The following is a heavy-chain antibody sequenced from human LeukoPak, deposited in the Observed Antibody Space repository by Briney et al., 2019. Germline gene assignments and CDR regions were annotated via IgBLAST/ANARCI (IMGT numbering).Heavy chain of an antibody. J-gene: IGHJ4*02. CDR2: ISGSGGTT. V-gene: IGHV3-23*01. Sequence: GGSLRLSCAASGFTFDKAWMTWVRQAPGKGLEWVSAISGSGGTTYYADSVKGRFTISRDNSKNTLYLQMNSLRAEDTAVYYCAKFAQRYCSGGSCHPFDYWGQGTLVTVSS. D-gene: IGHD2-15*01. CDR1: GFTFDKAW. CDR3: AKFAQRYCSGGSCHPFDY.